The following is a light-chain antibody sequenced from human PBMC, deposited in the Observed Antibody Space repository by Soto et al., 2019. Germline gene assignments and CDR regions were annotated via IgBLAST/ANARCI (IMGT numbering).Light chain of an antibody. CDR2: DNN. J-gene: IGLJ2*01. V-gene: IGLV1-51*01. CDR3: GTWDSSVSVV. CDR1: SSNIGNNY. Sequence: QSVLTQPPSVSAAPGQKVTISCSGSSSNIGNNYVSWYQQLPGTAPKLLIYDNNKRPSGIPDRCSGSNSGTSATLGITGLQTGDEADYYCGTWDSSVSVVFGGGTKVTVL.